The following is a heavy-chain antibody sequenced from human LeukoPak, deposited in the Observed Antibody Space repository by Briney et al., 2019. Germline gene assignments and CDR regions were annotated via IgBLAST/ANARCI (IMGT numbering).Heavy chain of an antibody. J-gene: IGHJ4*02. CDR1: GFTFSNYA. Sequence: GGSLRLSCVASGFTFSNYAMSWVRQAPGKGLEWVSGISGSGGSTYYADSVKGRFTISRDNSKNTLSLQTNSLRAEDTAVYYCAKGTHYYDSSGYLFYFDYWGQGTLVTVSS. D-gene: IGHD3-22*01. CDR3: AKGTHYYDSSGYLFYFDY. V-gene: IGHV3-23*01. CDR2: ISGSGGST.